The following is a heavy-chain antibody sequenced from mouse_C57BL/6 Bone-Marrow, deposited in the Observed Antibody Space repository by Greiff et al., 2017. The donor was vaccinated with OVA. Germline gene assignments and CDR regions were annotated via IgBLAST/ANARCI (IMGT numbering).Heavy chain of an antibody. Sequence: QVQLQQPGAELVKPGASVKMSCKASGYTFTSYWITWVKQRPGQGLEWIGDIYPGSGSTNYNEKFKSKATLTVDTSSSTAYMQLSSLTSEDSAVYYCARVGCSYGNPFDYWGQGTTLTVSS. CDR3: ARVGCSYGNPFDY. CDR1: GYTFTSYW. D-gene: IGHD2-1*01. V-gene: IGHV1-55*01. J-gene: IGHJ2*01. CDR2: IYPGSGST.